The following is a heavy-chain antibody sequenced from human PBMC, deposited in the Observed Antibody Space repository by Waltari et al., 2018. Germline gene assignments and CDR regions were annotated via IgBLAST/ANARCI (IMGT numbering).Heavy chain of an antibody. J-gene: IGHJ3*01. CDR2: ISYDASSL. CDR3: AKEFISSYRGTAGFDV. V-gene: IGHV3-30*18. CDR1: GFTFLDSG. Sequence: QVHLVESGGGVVQPGRSLRLSCEVAGFTFLDSGMPWVLQAPVKGLDWVAVISYDASSLHYADSVKGRFTISRDNSKNILYLQMNGLRPDDTAVYYCAKEFISSYRGTAGFDVWGQGTSIIVSS. D-gene: IGHD2-15*01.